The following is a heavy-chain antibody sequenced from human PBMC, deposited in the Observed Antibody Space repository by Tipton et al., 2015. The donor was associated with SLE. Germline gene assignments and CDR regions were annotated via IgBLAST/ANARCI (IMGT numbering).Heavy chain of an antibody. D-gene: IGHD1-1*01. V-gene: IGHV4-38-2*02. Sequence: TLSLTCTVSGYSISSGYYWGWIRQPPGKGLEWIGSIYHSGSTYYNPSLKSRVTISVDTSKYQFSLKLSSVTAADTAVYYCASGVEGGGFDYWGQGTLVTVSS. CDR1: GYSISSGYY. J-gene: IGHJ4*02. CDR3: ASGVEGGGFDY. CDR2: IYHSGST.